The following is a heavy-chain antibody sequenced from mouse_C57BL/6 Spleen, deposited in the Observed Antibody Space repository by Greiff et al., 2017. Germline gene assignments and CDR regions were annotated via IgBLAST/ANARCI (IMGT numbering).Heavy chain of an antibody. V-gene: IGHV1-80*01. CDR3: ARDGYYGYAMDY. CDR2: IYPGDGDT. D-gene: IGHD2-3*01. CDR1: GYAFSSYW. Sequence: QVQLQQSGAELVKPGASVKISCKASGYAFSSYWMNWVKQRPGKGLEWIGQIYPGDGDTNYNGKFKGKSTLTSDTSSSTAYMQLSSLTSEDSAVYFCARDGYYGYAMDYWGQGTSVTVSS. J-gene: IGHJ4*01.